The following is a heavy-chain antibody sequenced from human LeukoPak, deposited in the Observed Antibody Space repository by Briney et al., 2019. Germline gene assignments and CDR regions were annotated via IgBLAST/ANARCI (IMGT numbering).Heavy chain of an antibody. D-gene: IGHD3-10*01. J-gene: IGHJ2*01. V-gene: IGHV4-34*01. CDR1: GGSFSAYY. Sequence: SETLSLTCAVFGGSFSAYYWSWIRQPPGKGLEWIGEVNHSGSTNYNPSLKSRVTISIDTPKKQVSLKLRSVTAADTAVCYCAREDYYGSGRLRYFDIWGRGTPVTVSS. CDR3: AREDYYGSGRLRYFDI. CDR2: VNHSGST.